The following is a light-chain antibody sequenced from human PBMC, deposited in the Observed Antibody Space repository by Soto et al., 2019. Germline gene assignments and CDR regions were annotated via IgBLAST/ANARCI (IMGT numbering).Light chain of an antibody. CDR1: RSLSSTS. CDR2: DVS. Sequence: EIVLTQSPGTLSLSPGERAALSCRASRSLSSTSLAWYQQRPGQAPRLLIYDVSSRATGIPDRFSGSGSGTYFTLTINRLEPDDFAVYYCQQYGSSPRTFGQGTKVEIK. CDR3: QQYGSSPRT. J-gene: IGKJ1*01. V-gene: IGKV3-20*01.